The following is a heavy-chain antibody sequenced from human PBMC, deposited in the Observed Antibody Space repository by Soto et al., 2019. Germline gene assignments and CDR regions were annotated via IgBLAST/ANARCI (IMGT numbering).Heavy chain of an antibody. J-gene: IGHJ6*02. V-gene: IGHV4-4*07. D-gene: IGHD3-9*01. CDR3: ARGTDVLRYFDFYGMDV. CDR2: IYTSGST. Sequence: SETPSLTCTVSGGSISSYYWSWIRQPAGKGLEWIGRIYTSGSTNYNPSLKSRVTMSVDTSKNQFSLKLSSVTAADTAVYYCARGTDVLRYFDFYGMDVWGQGTTVTVSS. CDR1: GGSISSYY.